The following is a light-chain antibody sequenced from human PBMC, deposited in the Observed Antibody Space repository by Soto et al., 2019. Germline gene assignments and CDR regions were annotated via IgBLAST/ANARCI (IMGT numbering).Light chain of an antibody. V-gene: IGLV2-8*01. CDR3: SSYAGSNNLV. Sequence: QSALTQPSSASGSPGQSVTISCTGTSSDVGGYNYVSWYQHHPGKAPKLMTYEVSKRPSGVPDRFSGSKSGDTASLTVSGLQAEDEAYYYCSSYAGSNNLVFGGGTKLTVL. CDR1: SSDVGGYNY. CDR2: EVS. J-gene: IGLJ2*01.